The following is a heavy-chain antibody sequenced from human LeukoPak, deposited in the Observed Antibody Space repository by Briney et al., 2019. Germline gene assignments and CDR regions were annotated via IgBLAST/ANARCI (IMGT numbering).Heavy chain of an antibody. CDR2: ISGSGGST. D-gene: IGHD3-3*01. CDR3: AKFGDPTYDFWSGYAMNFDY. V-gene: IGHV3-23*01. CDR1: GFTFSSYA. J-gene: IGHJ4*02. Sequence: GGSLRLSCAASGFTFSSYAMSWVRQAPGKGLEWVSAISGSGGSTYYADSVKGRFTISRDNSKNTLYLQMNSLRAEDTAVYYCAKFGDPTYDFWSGYAMNFDYWGQGTLVTVSS.